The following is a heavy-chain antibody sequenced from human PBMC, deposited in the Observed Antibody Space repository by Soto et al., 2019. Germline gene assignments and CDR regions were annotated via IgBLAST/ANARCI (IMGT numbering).Heavy chain of an antibody. Sequence: GGSLRLSCAASGFTFNSYGMGWVRQAPGKGLEWVSAISGSGGSTYYADPVKGRFTISRDNSKNTLNLQMNSLRAEDTAIYYCATLKEYNYGDNWFDPWGQGTLVTVSS. V-gene: IGHV3-23*01. CDR1: GFTFNSYG. D-gene: IGHD5-18*01. CDR2: ISGSGGST. CDR3: ATLKEYNYGDNWFDP. J-gene: IGHJ5*02.